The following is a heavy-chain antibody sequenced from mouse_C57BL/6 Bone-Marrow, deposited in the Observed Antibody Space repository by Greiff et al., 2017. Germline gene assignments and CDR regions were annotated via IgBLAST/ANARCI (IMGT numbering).Heavy chain of an antibody. CDR3: ARSTVVDFYYFDY. D-gene: IGHD1-1*01. CDR2: INPGSGGT. CDR1: GYAFTNYL. V-gene: IGHV1-54*01. Sequence: VQGVESGAELVRPGTSVKVSCKASGYAFTNYLIEWVKQRPGQGLEWIGVINPGSGGTNYNEKFKGKATLTADKSSSTAYMQLSSLTSEYSAVYFCARSTVVDFYYFDYWGQGTTLTVSS. J-gene: IGHJ2*01.